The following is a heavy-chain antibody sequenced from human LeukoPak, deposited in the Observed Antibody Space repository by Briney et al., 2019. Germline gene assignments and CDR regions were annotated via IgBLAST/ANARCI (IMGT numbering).Heavy chain of an antibody. CDR3: AREYCSGGSCYHYFDY. CDR1: GFTVSTNY. CDR2: IYSGGST. V-gene: IGHV3-53*01. D-gene: IGHD2-15*01. J-gene: IGHJ4*02. Sequence: GGSLRLSCAASGFTVSTNYMSWVRQAPGKGLEWVSVIYSGGSTHYADSVKGRFTISRDNSKNSLYLQMNSLRAEDTAVYYCAREYCSGGSCYHYFDYWGQGTLVTVSS.